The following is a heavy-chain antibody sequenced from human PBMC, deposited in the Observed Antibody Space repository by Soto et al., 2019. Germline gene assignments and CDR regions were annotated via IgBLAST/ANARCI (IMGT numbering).Heavy chain of an antibody. V-gene: IGHV4-39*01. Sequence: XTLSLPCAVSGASVSGSYYYWAWLRQSPGKGPEWIWSVFYTGFTSYNPSLESRVSVSVDTSKSQFSLKLSAVTAADTAVYYCATSQKGYNWNYFDHWGQGALGTVS. CDR1: GASVSGSYYY. J-gene: IGHJ4*02. CDR2: VFYTGFT. CDR3: ATSQKGYNWNYFDH. D-gene: IGHD1-20*01.